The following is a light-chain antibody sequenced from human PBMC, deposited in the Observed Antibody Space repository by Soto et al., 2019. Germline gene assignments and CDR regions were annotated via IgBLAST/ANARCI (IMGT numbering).Light chain of an antibody. CDR2: DAS. CDR3: QQRSNWRWT. J-gene: IGKJ1*01. Sequence: ENVFVQSSGTLSFSSGGKGPLSCRASQSVSSYLAWYQQKPGQAPRLLIYDASNRATGIPARLSGSGSGTDFTLTISSLEPEDFAVYYCQQRSNWRWTFGQGTKVDIK. V-gene: IGKV3-11*01. CDR1: QSVSSY.